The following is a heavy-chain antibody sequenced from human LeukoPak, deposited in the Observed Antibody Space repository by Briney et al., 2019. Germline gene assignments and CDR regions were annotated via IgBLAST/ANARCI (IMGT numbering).Heavy chain of an antibody. J-gene: IGHJ6*02. D-gene: IGHD3-9*01. V-gene: IGHV4-59*01. CDR3: ARTSPATPLLRYFDWSSSPMDV. Sequence: PSETLSLTCTVSGGSISSYYWSWIRQPPGKGLEWIGYIYYSGCTNYNPSLKSRVTISVDTSKNQFSLKLSSVTAADTAVYYCARTSPATPLLRYFDWSSSPMDVWGQGTTVTVSS. CDR1: GGSISSYY. CDR2: IYYSGCT.